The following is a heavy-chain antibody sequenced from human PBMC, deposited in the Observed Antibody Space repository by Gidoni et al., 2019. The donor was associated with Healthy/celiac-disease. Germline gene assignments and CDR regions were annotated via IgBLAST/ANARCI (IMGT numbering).Heavy chain of an antibody. CDR3: AGYYGDFFLSTHTVDY. Sequence: QLQLQESGPGLVKPSETLSLTCTVSGVSISSSSYYWGWIRQPPGKGLEWIGSIYYSGSTYYNPSLKGRITLSEDTSKNQFSLKLSSVTAADTSVYYCAGYYGDFFLSTHTVDYWGQGTLVTVSS. J-gene: IGHJ4*02. CDR2: IYYSGST. CDR1: GVSISSSSYY. D-gene: IGHD4-17*01. V-gene: IGHV4-39*01.